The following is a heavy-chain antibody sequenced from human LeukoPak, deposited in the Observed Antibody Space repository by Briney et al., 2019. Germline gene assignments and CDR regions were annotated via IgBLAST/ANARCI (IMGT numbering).Heavy chain of an antibody. Sequence: GGSLRLSCAASGFTFSSYGMHWVRQAPGKGLEWVAVISYDGSNKYYADSVKGRFTISRDNSKNTLYLQMNSLRAEDTAVYYCASARGITIFGVVLDYWGQGTLVTVSS. CDR1: GFTFSSYG. J-gene: IGHJ4*02. CDR2: ISYDGSNK. V-gene: IGHV3-30*03. D-gene: IGHD3-3*01. CDR3: ASARGITIFGVVLDY.